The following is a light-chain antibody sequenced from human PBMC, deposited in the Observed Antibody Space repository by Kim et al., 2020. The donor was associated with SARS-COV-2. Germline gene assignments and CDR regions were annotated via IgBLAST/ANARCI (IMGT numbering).Light chain of an antibody. CDR3: ASYTTSDTVI. V-gene: IGLV2-14*03. Sequence: GQSIATSCPATSSDVGAYNYVSWYQQHPGKAPKPMIYDVSKRPSGVSNRFSGSKSGNTASLTISGLQAEDEADYYCASYTTSDTVIFGGGTQLTVL. J-gene: IGLJ2*01. CDR1: SSDVGAYNY. CDR2: DVS.